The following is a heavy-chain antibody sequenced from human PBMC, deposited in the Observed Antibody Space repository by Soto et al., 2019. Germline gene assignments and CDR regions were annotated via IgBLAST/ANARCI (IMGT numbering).Heavy chain of an antibody. V-gene: IGHV3-23*01. CDR1: GFTFSSYA. CDR2: ISGSGGST. D-gene: IGHD6-13*01. CDR3: AKDVRGIAAAGYFDY. Sequence: PGGSLRLACAASGFTFSSYAMSWVRQAPGKGLEWVSAISGSGGSTYYADSVKGRFTISRDNSKNTLYLQMNSLRAEDTAVYYCAKDVRGIAAAGYFDYWGQGTLVTVSS. J-gene: IGHJ4*02.